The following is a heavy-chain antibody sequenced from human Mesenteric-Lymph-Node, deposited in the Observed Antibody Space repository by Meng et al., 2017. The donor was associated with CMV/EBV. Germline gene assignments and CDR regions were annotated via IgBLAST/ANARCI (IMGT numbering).Heavy chain of an antibody. CDR1: GFTFSDYY. CDR3: ARLGGGYSYGASSFYYYGMDV. V-gene: IGHV3-11*04. D-gene: IGHD5-18*01. J-gene: IGHJ6*02. Sequence: GGSLRLSCAASGFTFSDYYMSWIRQAPGKGLEWVSYISSSGSTIYYADSVKGRFTISRDNAKNSLYLQMNSLRAEDTAVYYCARLGGGYSYGASSFYYYGMDVWGQGTTVTVSS. CDR2: ISSSGSTI.